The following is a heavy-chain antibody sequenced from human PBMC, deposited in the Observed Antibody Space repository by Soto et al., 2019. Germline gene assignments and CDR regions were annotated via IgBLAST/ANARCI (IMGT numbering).Heavy chain of an antibody. J-gene: IGHJ6*02. CDR3: VRNWRYYGGDYYYGMDA. CDR2: IYWDDDE. D-gene: IGHD3-10*01. CDR1: GFSLNTGGVG. Sequence: ITLKESGPTLVKPTQTLTLTCTFSGFSLNTGGVGVGWVRQPRGKAMEWIALIYWDDDERYRPSLRSRLNITKDTINNQVVLTMTNMDPEDTATYYCVRNWRYYGGDYYYGMDAWGQGTTVTVS. V-gene: IGHV2-5*02.